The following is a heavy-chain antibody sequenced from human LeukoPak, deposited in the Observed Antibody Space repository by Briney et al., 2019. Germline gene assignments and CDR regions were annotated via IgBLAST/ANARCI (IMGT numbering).Heavy chain of an antibody. CDR2: IKHSGGST. CDR3: ARDFSWSVDY. V-gene: IGHV1-46*02. Sequence: GASVKVSCTASGDILNNYHIHWVRQAPGQGLEWMGIIKHSGGSTTYAQKFQGRLTMTRDTSTGTANMELSSLTSEDTAVYYCARDFSWSVDYWGQGALVTVSS. D-gene: IGHD6-13*01. CDR1: GDILNNYH. J-gene: IGHJ4*02.